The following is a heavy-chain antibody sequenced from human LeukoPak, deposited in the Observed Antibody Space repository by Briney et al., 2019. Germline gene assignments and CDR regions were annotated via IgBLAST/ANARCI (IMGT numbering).Heavy chain of an antibody. D-gene: IGHD4-11*01. CDR1: GYTFTGYY. J-gene: IGHJ4*02. V-gene: IGHV1-2*02. Sequence: ASVKVSCKASGYTFTGYYMHWVRQAPGQGLEWMGWINPNSGGTNYAQKFQGRVTMTRDTSISTAYMELSRLRSDDTAVYYCARGEATVTTPTDYWGQGTLVTVSS. CDR3: ARGEATVTTPTDY. CDR2: INPNSGGT.